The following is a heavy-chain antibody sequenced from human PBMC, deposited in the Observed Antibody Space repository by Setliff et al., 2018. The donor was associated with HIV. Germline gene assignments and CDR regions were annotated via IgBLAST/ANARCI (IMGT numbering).Heavy chain of an antibody. V-gene: IGHV4-39*07. J-gene: IGHJ4*02. CDR2: IYHSGGT. CDR3: ARGPGGYTHGYYRFDL. Sequence: SETLSLTCTVSGGSIRSSSYYWGWIRQPPGKGLEWIGSIYHSGGTKYNPSLTSRVTISVDTSKKQFSLNLSSVTAADTAMYYCARGPGGYTHGYYRFDLWGQGTLVTVSS. D-gene: IGHD5-18*01. CDR1: GGSIRSSSYY.